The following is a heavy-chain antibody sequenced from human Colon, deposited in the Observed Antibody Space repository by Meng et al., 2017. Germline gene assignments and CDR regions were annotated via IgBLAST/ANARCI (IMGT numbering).Heavy chain of an antibody. Sequence: ASVKVSCKASGYNFNNYYIHWVRQAPGQGLEWMGIINPNGGSTSYAQKFKGRVTMTRDTSPSTVSMELSSLRSEDTAVYYCARVDDVGYSYGGKYGMDVWGQGTMGTVSS. D-gene: IGHD5-18*01. CDR1: GYNFNNYY. CDR2: INPNGGST. J-gene: IGHJ6*02. V-gene: IGHV1-46*02. CDR3: ARVDDVGYSYGGKYGMDV.